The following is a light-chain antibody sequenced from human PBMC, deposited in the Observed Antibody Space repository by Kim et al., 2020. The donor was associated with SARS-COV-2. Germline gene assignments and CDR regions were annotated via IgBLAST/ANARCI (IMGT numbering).Light chain of an antibody. J-gene: IGLJ3*02. CDR1: NIGSKS. CDR3: QVWDSTSDNPV. CDR2: YDR. Sequence: GMTASSPCGEKNIGSKSIHWYRQKPGQGPVLVMYYDRDRPSGIPERYSGSNSGNTDTLTISRVEAGDETNYYCQVWDSTSDNPVFGGGTQLTVL. V-gene: IGLV3-21*04.